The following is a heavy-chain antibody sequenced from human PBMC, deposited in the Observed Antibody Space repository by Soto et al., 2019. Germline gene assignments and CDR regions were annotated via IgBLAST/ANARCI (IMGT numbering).Heavy chain of an antibody. D-gene: IGHD3-22*01. CDR3: ARQSHYYDSSGYSTNWFDP. J-gene: IGHJ5*02. CDR2: IYYSGST. Sequence: SETLSLTCTVSGGSISSSSYYCGWIRQPPGKGLEWIGSIYYSGSTYYNPSLKSRVTISVDTSKNQFSLKLSSVTAADTAVYYCARQSHYYDSSGYSTNWFDPWGQGTLVTVSS. CDR1: GGSISSSSYY. V-gene: IGHV4-39*01.